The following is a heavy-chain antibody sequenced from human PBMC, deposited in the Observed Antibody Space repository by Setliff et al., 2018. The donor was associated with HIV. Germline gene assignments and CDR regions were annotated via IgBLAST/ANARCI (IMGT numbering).Heavy chain of an antibody. Sequence: PSETLSLTCTVSGDSISSGSYYWSWIRQPAGKGLEWIGHVYTSGSTDYNPSLNSRLTISIDTSRNQFSLRLNSVTAADTAVYYCAREQYHFVVDYYYYYGMDVWGQGNTVTVSS. V-gene: IGHV4-61*09. J-gene: IGHJ6*02. D-gene: IGHD2-15*01. CDR1: GDSISSGSYY. CDR2: VYTSGST. CDR3: AREQYHFVVDYYYYYGMDV.